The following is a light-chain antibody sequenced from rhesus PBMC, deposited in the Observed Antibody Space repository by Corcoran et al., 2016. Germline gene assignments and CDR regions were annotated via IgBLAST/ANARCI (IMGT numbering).Light chain of an antibody. CDR3: QQHDTSPWT. Sequence: DIQMTQSPSSLSGSVGDRVTITCRASQGIRKWVVWYQQKPGKVPKLLIYKASNLETGVPSRFSGSGSGTDFTLTITSLPPEDIATYYCQQHDTSPWTFGQGTKVEIK. V-gene: IGKV1-69*01. J-gene: IGKJ1*01. CDR2: KAS. CDR1: QGIRKW.